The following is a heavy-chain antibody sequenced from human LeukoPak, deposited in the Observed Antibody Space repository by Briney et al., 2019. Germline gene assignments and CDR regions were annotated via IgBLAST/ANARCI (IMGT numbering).Heavy chain of an antibody. V-gene: IGHV3-7*01. CDR1: GFTFRDYW. J-gene: IGHJ4*02. CDR3: AKDPGHCFSPECYDVY. Sequence: PGGSLRLSCVASGFTFRDYWMSWVRQAPGRGLEWLALINQFESQTYSADSVRGRFTISRDNAKNSLYLQMNSLRVKDTAMYYYAKDPGHCFSPECYDVYWGQGNMVTVSS. D-gene: IGHD2-21*01. CDR2: INQFESQT.